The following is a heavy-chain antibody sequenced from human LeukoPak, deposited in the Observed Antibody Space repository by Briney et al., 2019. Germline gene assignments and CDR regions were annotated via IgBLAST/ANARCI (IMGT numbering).Heavy chain of an antibody. J-gene: IGHJ4*02. Sequence: GGSLRLSCAASGFTVSSTYMSWVRQAPGKGLEWVSVIYSGGNIYYIDSVKGRFTISRDTSKNTLYLQMNSLRAEDTAVYYCASRHCSGGGCYFAGADPFDYWGQGTWSPSPQ. CDR3: ASRHCSGGGCYFAGADPFDY. CDR1: GFTVSSTY. CDR2: IYSGGNI. V-gene: IGHV3-53*01. D-gene: IGHD2-15*01.